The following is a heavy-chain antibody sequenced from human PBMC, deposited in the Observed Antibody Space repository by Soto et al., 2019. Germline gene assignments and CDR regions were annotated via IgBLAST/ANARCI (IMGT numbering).Heavy chain of an antibody. CDR1: GGSMRNDDW. CDR3: ARNGDCTSGICYVGWFDP. V-gene: IGHV4-4*02. CDR2: ISHYGNT. D-gene: IGHD2-2*01. Sequence: QVQLQESGPGLVEPSGILSLTCGVSGGSMRNDDWWSWVRQTPGKGLGWIGEISHYGNTNYNPSLKSRVTMSIDTSKNQFFLKVRSLTAADTAMYYCARNGDCTSGICYVGWFDPWGQGTLVSVSS. J-gene: IGHJ5*02.